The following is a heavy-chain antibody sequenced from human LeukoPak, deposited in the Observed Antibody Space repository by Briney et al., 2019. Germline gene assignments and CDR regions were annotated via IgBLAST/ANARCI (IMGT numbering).Heavy chain of an antibody. CDR2: ISSSSSPI. Sequence: PGGSLRLSCAASGFTFSTYSMNWVRQAPGKGLEWVSYISSSSSPIYYADSVKGRFTISRDNAKNSLYLQMNSLRDEDTAVYYCARERRGVIPYYFDYWGQGTLVTVSS. CDR3: ARERRGVIPYYFDY. V-gene: IGHV3-48*02. J-gene: IGHJ4*02. CDR1: GFTFSTYS. D-gene: IGHD3-10*01.